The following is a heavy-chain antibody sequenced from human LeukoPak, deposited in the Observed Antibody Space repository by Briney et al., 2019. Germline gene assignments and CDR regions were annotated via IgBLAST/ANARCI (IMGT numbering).Heavy chain of an antibody. CDR2: INWNGGST. V-gene: IGHV3-20*04. CDR1: GFTFDDYA. CDR3: ARSRSMGCSGGSCYFDY. D-gene: IGHD2-15*01. Sequence: GGSLRLSCAASGFTFDDYAMSWVRQAPGKGLEWVSGINWNGGSTGYADSVKGRFTISRDNAKNSLYLQMNSLRAEDTALYYCARSRSMGCSGGSCYFDYWGQGTLVTVSS. J-gene: IGHJ4*02.